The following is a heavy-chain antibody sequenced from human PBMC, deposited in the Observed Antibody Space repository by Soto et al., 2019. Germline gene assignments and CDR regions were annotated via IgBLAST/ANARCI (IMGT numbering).Heavy chain of an antibody. CDR2: ISSSSTTI. CDR1: GFTLTTYG. CDR3: AKGRSYYYYYGVDV. V-gene: IGHV3-48*01. Sequence: GGSLRLSYAASGFTLTTYGMNWVRQAPGKGPEWVPYISSSSTTIYYADSVKGRFTISRDNVKNSLYLQMNSLRAEDTALYYCAKGRSYYYYYGVDVWGQGTTVTVSS. J-gene: IGHJ6*02.